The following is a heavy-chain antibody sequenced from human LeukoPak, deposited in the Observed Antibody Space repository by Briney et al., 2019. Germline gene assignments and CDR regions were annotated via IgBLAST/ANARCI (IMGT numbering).Heavy chain of an antibody. Sequence: GGSLRLSCAASGFTFDDYAMHWVRQAPGKGLEWVSGISWNSGSIGHADSVKGRFTISRDNAKNSLYLQMNSLRAEDTALYYCAKDRGGYSYGLDSWGQGTLVTVSS. CDR3: AKDRGGYSYGLDS. V-gene: IGHV3-9*01. D-gene: IGHD5-18*01. CDR1: GFTFDDYA. J-gene: IGHJ4*02. CDR2: ISWNSGSI.